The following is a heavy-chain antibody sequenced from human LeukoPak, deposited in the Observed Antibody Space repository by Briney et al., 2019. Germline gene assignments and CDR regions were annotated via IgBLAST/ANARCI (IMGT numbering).Heavy chain of an antibody. CDR3: AKESAAGLTLYFQH. CDR2: ISYDGGNK. Sequence: PGGSLRLSCAASGFTFSSYGMHWVRQAPGKGLEWVAVISYDGGNKYYADSVKGRFTISRDNSKNTLYLQMNSLRAEDTAVYYCAKESAAGLTLYFQHWGQGTLVTVSS. D-gene: IGHD6-13*01. CDR1: GFTFSSYG. V-gene: IGHV3-30*18. J-gene: IGHJ1*01.